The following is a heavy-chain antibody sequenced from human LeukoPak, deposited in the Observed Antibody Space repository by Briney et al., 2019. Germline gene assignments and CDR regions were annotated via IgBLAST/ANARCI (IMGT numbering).Heavy chain of an antibody. CDR3: ARDCSSTSCYRSGLDP. Sequence: SGTLSLTCAVSGGSISSSNWWSWVRQPPGKGLEWIGEIYHSGSTNYNPSLKSRVTISVDKSKNQFSLKLSSVTAEDTAVYYCARDCSSTSCYRSGLDPWGQGTLVTVSS. CDR2: IYHSGST. J-gene: IGHJ5*02. D-gene: IGHD2-2*01. CDR1: GGSISSSNW. V-gene: IGHV4-4*02.